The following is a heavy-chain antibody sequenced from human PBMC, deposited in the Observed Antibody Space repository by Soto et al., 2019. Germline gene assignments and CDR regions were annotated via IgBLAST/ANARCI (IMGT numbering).Heavy chain of an antibody. CDR3: AREPRRIAVAGTLDY. V-gene: IGHV3-30*03. Sequence: PGGSLRLSCAASGFTFYSSGMHWVRQAPGKGLEWVAGMSSDESNKYYADSVKGRFTISRDNSKNTLYLQMNSLRAEDTAVYYCAREPRRIAVAGTLDYWGQGTLVTVSS. CDR1: GFTFYSSG. D-gene: IGHD6-19*01. CDR2: MSSDESNK. J-gene: IGHJ4*02.